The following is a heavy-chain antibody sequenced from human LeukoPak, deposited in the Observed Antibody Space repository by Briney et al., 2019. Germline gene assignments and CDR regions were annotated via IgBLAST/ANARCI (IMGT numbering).Heavy chain of an antibody. Sequence: GGSLRLSCAASGFTFSSYNMNWVRQAPGKGLEWVSSITSGSSYIYYADSVKGRFTISRDNAKNSLYLQMNSLRAEDTAVYYCARALQYYDSSGYYPTGYWGQGTLVTVSS. CDR1: GFTFSSYN. V-gene: IGHV3-21*01. D-gene: IGHD3-22*01. CDR3: ARALQYYDSSGYYPTGY. CDR2: ITSGSSYI. J-gene: IGHJ4*02.